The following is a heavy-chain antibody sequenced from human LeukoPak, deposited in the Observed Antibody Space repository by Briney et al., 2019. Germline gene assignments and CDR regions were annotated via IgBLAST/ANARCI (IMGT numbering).Heavy chain of an antibody. V-gene: IGHV3-30-3*01. CDR3: ARYCSSTSCYVSNYYYYGMDV. D-gene: IGHD2-2*01. Sequence: GRSLRLSCAASGFTFSSYAMHWVRQAPGKGLEWVAVISYDGSNKYYADSVKGRFTISRDNPKNTLYLQMNSLRAEDTAVYYCARYCSSTSCYVSNYYYYGMDVWGQGTTVTVSS. CDR1: GFTFSSYA. CDR2: ISYDGSNK. J-gene: IGHJ6*02.